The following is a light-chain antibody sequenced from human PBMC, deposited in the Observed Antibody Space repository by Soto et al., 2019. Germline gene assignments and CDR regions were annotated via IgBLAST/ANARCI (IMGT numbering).Light chain of an antibody. Sequence: DIVMTQSPLSLPVTPGAPDSISCRSSQSLLHSNGYNYLDWYLQKPGQSPQLLIYLGSNRASGVPDRFSGSGSGTDFTLKISRVEAEDVGVYYCMQALQTPRTFGPGTKVDIK. CDR2: LGS. CDR3: MQALQTPRT. V-gene: IGKV2-28*01. CDR1: QSLLHSNGYNY. J-gene: IGKJ3*01.